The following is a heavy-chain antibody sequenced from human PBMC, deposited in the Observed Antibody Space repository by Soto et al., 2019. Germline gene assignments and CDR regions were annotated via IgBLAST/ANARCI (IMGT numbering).Heavy chain of an antibody. CDR2: ISAGGGRT. J-gene: IGHJ6*02. Sequence: DVQLLESGGGLVQPGGSLRLSCAASGFTFSTYAMNWFRQAPGKGLEWVSGISAGGGRTHHADSVKGRFTISRDSSKNTLYLQITSLRVEDTAVYFCAKDRTLYYDFWSGPTSLDVWGQGTTVTVSS. V-gene: IGHV3-23*01. CDR3: AKDRTLYYDFWSGPTSLDV. D-gene: IGHD3-3*01. CDR1: GFTFSTYA.